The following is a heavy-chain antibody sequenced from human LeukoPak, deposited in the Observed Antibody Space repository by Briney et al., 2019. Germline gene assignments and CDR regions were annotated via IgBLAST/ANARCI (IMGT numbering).Heavy chain of an antibody. CDR3: ARAKGSTAMVARSYDY. D-gene: IGHD5-18*01. V-gene: IGHV4-34*01. CDR2: INHSGST. Sequence: KSSETLSLTCAVYGGSFSGSYWSWIRQPPGKGLEWIGEINHSGSTNYNPSLKSRVTISVDTSKNQFSLKLSSVTAADTAVYYCARAKGSTAMVARSYDYWGQGTLVTVSS. J-gene: IGHJ4*02. CDR1: GGSFSGSY.